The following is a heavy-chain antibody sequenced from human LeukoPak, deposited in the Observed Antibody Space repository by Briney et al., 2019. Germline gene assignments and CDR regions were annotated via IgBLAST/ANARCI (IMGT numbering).Heavy chain of an antibody. J-gene: IGHJ4*02. D-gene: IGHD3-10*01. V-gene: IGHV4-4*07. CDR1: GGSISSYY. CDR2: TYTSGST. Sequence: SETLSLTCTVSGGSISSYYWSWIRQPAGKGLECIGRTYTSGSTNYNPSLKSRVTMSVDTSKNQFSLKLSSVTAADTAVYYCAREALIWFGELLGEFDYWGQGTLVTVSS. CDR3: AREALIWFGELLGEFDY.